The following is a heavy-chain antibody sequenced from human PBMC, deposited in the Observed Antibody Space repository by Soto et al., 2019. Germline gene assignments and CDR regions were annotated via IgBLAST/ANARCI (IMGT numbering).Heavy chain of an antibody. J-gene: IGHJ3*02. D-gene: IGHD3-9*01. CDR2: IYYSGST. Sequence: QLQLQESGPGLVKPSETLSLTCTVSGGSISSSSYYWGWIRQPPGKGLEWIGSIYYSGSTYYNPSLESRVTISVDTSKNQFSLKLSSVTAADTAVYYCASHRYYDILTGYFTLGAFDIWGQGTMVTVSS. V-gene: IGHV4-39*01. CDR1: GGSISSSSYY. CDR3: ASHRYYDILTGYFTLGAFDI.